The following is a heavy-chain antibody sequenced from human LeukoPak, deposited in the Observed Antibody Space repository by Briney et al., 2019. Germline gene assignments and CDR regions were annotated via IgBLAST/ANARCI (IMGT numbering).Heavy chain of an antibody. CDR1: GYSFSSYN. CDR3: ARRYCTNGVCYHSVDY. V-gene: IGHV1-8*01. D-gene: IGHD2-8*01. Sequence: GASVKVSCKASGYSFSSYNIHWVRQATGQGLEWMGWMSPISGDTGYAQKFQGSVTMTRDTSISTAYMELSSLRSEDTAAYYCARRYCTNGVCYHSVDYWGQGTLVTVSS. J-gene: IGHJ4*02. CDR2: MSPISGDT.